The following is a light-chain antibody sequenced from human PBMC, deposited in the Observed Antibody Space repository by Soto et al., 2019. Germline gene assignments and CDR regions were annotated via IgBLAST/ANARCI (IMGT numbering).Light chain of an antibody. CDR2: GAS. V-gene: IGKV3-20*01. Sequence: EIVLTQSHGTLSLSPGERATLSCRASQSVTSTYLAWYQQKPGQAPRLLIYGASKRQSGVPARFSGGGSGTDFTLTISSLGPEDFAVYYWQQFSGSVTFGGGTRVDI. CDR1: QSVTSTY. CDR3: QQFSGSVT. J-gene: IGKJ4*01.